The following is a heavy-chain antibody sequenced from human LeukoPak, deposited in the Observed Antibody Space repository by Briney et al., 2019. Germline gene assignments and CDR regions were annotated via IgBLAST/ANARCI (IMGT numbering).Heavy chain of an antibody. J-gene: IGHJ4*02. D-gene: IGHD3-3*01. CDR2: INPNNGDT. V-gene: IGHV1-2*02. Sequence: ASVAVSFKASGYNFPGYDIHWVRQAPGQGFEWMGWINPNNGDTNYAQKFQGRVTMTRDTSVSAAFMELSALKSDDAAVYYCARGIPSFSLFGMVIYWGQGTLLTVSS. CDR3: ARGIPSFSLFGMVIY. CDR1: GYNFPGYD.